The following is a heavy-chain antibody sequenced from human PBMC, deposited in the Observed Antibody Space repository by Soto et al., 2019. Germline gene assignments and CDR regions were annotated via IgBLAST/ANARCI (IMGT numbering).Heavy chain of an antibody. Sequence: EVQLVESGGGLVQPGGSLRLSCAASGFTFSSYWMSWVRQAPGKGLEWVANIKQDGSEKYYVDSVKGRFTISRDNAKNTLYLQMNRLRDENTAVYYCAREGVKDKQWRAPGGSFLWGQGTLVTVSS. CDR1: GFTFSSYW. CDR3: AREGVKDKQWRAPGGSFL. D-gene: IGHD6-19*01. CDR2: IKQDGSEK. J-gene: IGHJ4*02. V-gene: IGHV3-7*01.